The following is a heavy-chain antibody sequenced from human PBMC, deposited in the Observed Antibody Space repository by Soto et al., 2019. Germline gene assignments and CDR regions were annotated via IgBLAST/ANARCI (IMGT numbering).Heavy chain of an antibody. CDR1: GYIFTSYG. CDR3: ARGRYGDY. Sequence: QAHLVQSGPEVKKPGASVKVSCKGSGYIFTSYGIAWVRQAPGQGLVWMGWISAHNGNTEYAQKFQGRVTVTRDTSTSTAYLELRSLRSDDTALYYCARGRYGDYWGQGALVTVSS. J-gene: IGHJ4*02. V-gene: IGHV1-18*01. CDR2: ISAHNGNT. D-gene: IGHD4-17*01.